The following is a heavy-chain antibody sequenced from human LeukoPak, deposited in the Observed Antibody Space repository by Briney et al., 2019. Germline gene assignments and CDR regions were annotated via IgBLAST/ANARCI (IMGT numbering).Heavy chain of an antibody. CDR2: IIPILGIA. V-gene: IGHV1-69*04. J-gene: IGHJ5*02. Sequence: SVKVSCKASGGTFSSYAISWVRQAPGQGLEWMGRIIPILGIANYAQKFQGRVTITADKSTSTAYMELSSLRSEDTAVYYCARGRALKYYDAPFDRWDQGTLVTVDS. D-gene: IGHD3-22*01. CDR1: GGTFSSYA. CDR3: ARGRALKYYDAPFDR.